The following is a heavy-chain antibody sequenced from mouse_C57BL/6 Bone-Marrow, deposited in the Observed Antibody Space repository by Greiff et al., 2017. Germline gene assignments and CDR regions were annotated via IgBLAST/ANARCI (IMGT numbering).Heavy chain of an antibody. Sequence: EVQLQESGGDLVKPGGSLKLSCAASGFTFSSYGMSWVRQTPDKRLEWVATISSGGSYTYYPDSVKGRFTISRDNAKNTLYLQMSSLKSEDTAMYYCARHFPYYYGSSYLFDYWGQGTTLTVSS. CDR1: GFTFSSYG. V-gene: IGHV5-6*01. D-gene: IGHD1-1*01. CDR3: ARHFPYYYGSSYLFDY. CDR2: ISSGGSYT. J-gene: IGHJ2*01.